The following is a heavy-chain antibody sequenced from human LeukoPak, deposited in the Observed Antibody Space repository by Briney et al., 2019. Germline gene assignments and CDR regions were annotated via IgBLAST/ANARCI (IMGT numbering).Heavy chain of an antibody. CDR1: DGSINSYY. V-gene: IGHV4-4*07. CDR3: AGETYHYDSSGYFLDY. D-gene: IGHD3-22*01. Sequence: PSETLSLTCTVSDGSINSYYWNWIRQPAGKGLEWIGRIYTTGSTNYNPSLKSRVSMSVDKSKSQFSLKLSSVTAADTAVYYCAGETYHYDSSGYFLDYWGQGTLVTVSS. J-gene: IGHJ4*02. CDR2: IYTTGST.